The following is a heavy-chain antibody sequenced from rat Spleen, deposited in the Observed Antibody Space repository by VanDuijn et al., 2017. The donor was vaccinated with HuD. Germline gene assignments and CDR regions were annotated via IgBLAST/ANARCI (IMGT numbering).Heavy chain of an antibody. V-gene: IGHV5-25*01. D-gene: IGHD1-4*01. J-gene: IGHJ2*01. CDR2: ISNGGGKT. Sequence: EVHLVESGGGLVQPGRSMKLSCAASGFTFSNYYMAWVRQSPTKGLEWVASISNGGGKTYYRDSVQGRFTISRDNAKSNLYLQMDSLRSEDTATYYCARLITTRPLDYWGQGVMVTVSS. CDR1: GFTFSNYY. CDR3: ARLITTRPLDY.